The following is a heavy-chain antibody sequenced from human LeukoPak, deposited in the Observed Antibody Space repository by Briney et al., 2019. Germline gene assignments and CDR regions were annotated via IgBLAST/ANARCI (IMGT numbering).Heavy chain of an antibody. D-gene: IGHD3-22*01. CDR1: GGSISSYY. CDR3: ARGYYYDSSGYDFDI. Sequence: SETLSLTCTVSGGSISSYYWSWIRQPAGKGLEWIGRIYTSGSTNYNPSLKSRVTMSVDTSKNQFSLKLSSVTAADTAVYYCARGYYYDSSGYDFDIWGQGTMVTVSS. J-gene: IGHJ3*02. CDR2: IYTSGST. V-gene: IGHV4-4*07.